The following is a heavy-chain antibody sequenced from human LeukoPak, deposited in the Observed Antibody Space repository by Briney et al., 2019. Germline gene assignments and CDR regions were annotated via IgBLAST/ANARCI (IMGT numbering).Heavy chain of an antibody. J-gene: IGHJ3*02. CDR2: INTRDNHA. CDR3: ARDVTVIGVDGQGTSFDI. V-gene: IGHV1-18*01. Sequence: GASVKGSCKASGYSFTTYGITWLRQAPGQGLERVGWINTRDNHALYVQNFLGRVTLTIDTSTSTAYMDLRSLRSDDTAVYYCARDVTVIGVDGQGTSFDIWGQGTVVTVSS. CDR1: GYSFTTYG. D-gene: IGHD2-21*01.